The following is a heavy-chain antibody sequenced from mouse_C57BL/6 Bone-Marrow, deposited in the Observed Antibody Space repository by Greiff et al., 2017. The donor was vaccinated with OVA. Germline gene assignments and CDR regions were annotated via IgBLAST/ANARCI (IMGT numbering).Heavy chain of an antibody. CDR2: IDPENGDT. V-gene: IGHV14-4*01. D-gene: IGHD1-1*01. Sequence: VQLQQSGAELVRPGASVKLSCTASGFNIKDDYMHWVKQRPEQGLEWIGWIDPENGDTEYASKFQGKAPITADTSSNTAYLQLSSLTSEDTAVYYGTTRFYYASSSGAYWGQGTLVTVSA. J-gene: IGHJ3*01. CDR3: TTRFYYASSSGAY. CDR1: GFNIKDDY.